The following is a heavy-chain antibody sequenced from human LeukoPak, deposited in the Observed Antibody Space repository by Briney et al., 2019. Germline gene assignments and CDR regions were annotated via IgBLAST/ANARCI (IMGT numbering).Heavy chain of an antibody. J-gene: IGHJ5*02. V-gene: IGHV3-30*02. D-gene: IGHD3-10*01. CDR3: AKEKYYYGSGSVNWFDP. CDR1: GFTFSSYG. Sequence: GGSLRLSCAASGFTFSSYGMHWVRQAPGKGLEWVAFIRYDGSNKYYADSVKGRFTISRDNSKNTLYLQMNSLRAEDTAVYDCAKEKYYYGSGSVNWFDPWGQGTLVTVSS. CDR2: IRYDGSNK.